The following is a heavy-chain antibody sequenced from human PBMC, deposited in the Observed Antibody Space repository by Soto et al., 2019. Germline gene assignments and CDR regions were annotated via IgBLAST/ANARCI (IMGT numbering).Heavy chain of an antibody. Sequence: QVQLVQSGAEVKKPGSSVMVSCKASGGTFSSYAISWVRQAPGQGLEWMGGIIPSFGTANYAQKFQGRVTITADESTSTAYMELSSLRSEDTAVYYCARGPVVVIPYYFDYWGQGTLVTVSS. CDR3: ARGPVVVIPYYFDY. CDR1: GGTFSSYA. D-gene: IGHD3-22*01. J-gene: IGHJ4*02. CDR2: IIPSFGTA. V-gene: IGHV1-69*01.